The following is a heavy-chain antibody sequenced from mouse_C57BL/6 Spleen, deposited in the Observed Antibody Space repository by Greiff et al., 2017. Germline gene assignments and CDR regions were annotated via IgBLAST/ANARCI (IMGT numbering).Heavy chain of an antibody. V-gene: IGHV1-81*01. Sequence: VQRVESGAELARPGASVKLSCKASGYTFTSYGISWVKQRTGQGLEWIGEIYPRSGNTYYNEKFKGKATLTADKSSSTAYMELRSLTSEDSAVYFCARGDGYLGYWGQGTLVTVSA. D-gene: IGHD2-3*01. CDR2: IYPRSGNT. CDR3: ARGDGYLGY. J-gene: IGHJ3*01. CDR1: GYTFTSYG.